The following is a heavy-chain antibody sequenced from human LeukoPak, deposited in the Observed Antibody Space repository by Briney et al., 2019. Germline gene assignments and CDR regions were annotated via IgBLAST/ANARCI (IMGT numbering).Heavy chain of an antibody. Sequence: SQTLSLTCTVSGGSISSGSYYWTWIRQPAGKGLEWIGRVFRSVTTNYNPSLKSRVTMSVDTSKNQFSLRLSSVTAADTAFYYCARLRNTYIDYWGQGTLVTVSS. CDR3: ARLRNTYIDY. CDR2: VFRSVTT. CDR1: GGSISSGSYY. V-gene: IGHV4-61*02. J-gene: IGHJ4*02. D-gene: IGHD1/OR15-1a*01.